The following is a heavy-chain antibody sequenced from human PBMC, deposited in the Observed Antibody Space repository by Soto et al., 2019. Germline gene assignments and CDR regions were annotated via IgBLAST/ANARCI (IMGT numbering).Heavy chain of an antibody. CDR2: IWYDGSNK. V-gene: IGHV3-33*01. CDR3: ARDRGGGCSTSCYYYGMDV. CDR1: GFTFSSYG. Sequence: PGGSLRLSCAASGFTFSSYGMHWVRQAPGKGLEWVAVIWYDGSNKYYADSVKGRFTISRDNSKNTLYLQMNSLRAEDTAVYYCARDRGGGCSTSCYYYGMDVWGQGTTVTVSS. J-gene: IGHJ6*02. D-gene: IGHD2-2*01.